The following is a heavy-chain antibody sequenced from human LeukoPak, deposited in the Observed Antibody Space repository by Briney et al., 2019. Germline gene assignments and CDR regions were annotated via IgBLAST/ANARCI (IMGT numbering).Heavy chain of an antibody. CDR2: IYTSGSN. J-gene: IGHJ6*03. CDR1: GGSISSYY. V-gene: IGHV4-4*07. CDR3: AREVADYGGYYYYHYMDV. Sequence: SETLSLTCTVSGGSISSYYWSWIRQPAGKGLEWIWRIYTSGSNNYNPSPKSRVTMSVDTSKNQFSLKLSSVTAADTAMYYCAREVADYGGYYYYHYMDVWGKGTTVTISS. D-gene: IGHD4-23*01.